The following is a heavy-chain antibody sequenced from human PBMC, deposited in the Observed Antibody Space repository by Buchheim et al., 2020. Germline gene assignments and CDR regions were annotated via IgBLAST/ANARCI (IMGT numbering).Heavy chain of an antibody. V-gene: IGHV3-23*04. CDR2: LTISGDFT. J-gene: IGHJ4*02. CDR3: AKEVRPNDF. Sequence: EVHLVQSGGGLVQPGGSLRLSCEASGFTFSSAAMTWVRQAPGKGLEWVSSLTISGDFTYYADYVRGRFSISRDNSKNPLYLQMNSLRAEDTAVYYCAKEVRPNDFWGQGTL. CDR1: GFTFSSAA.